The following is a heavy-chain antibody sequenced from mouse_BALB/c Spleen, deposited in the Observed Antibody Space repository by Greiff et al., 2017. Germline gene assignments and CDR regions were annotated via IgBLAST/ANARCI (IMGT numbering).Heavy chain of an antibody. CDR3: GRRDFDV. CDR2: ISSGGGST. J-gene: IGHJ1*01. CDR1: GFAFSSYD. Sequence: EVHLVESGGGLVTPGGSLKLSCAASGFAFSSYDMSWVRQTPEKRLEWVAYISSGGGSTYYPDTVKGRFTISRDNTKNTLYLQMSSLKSEDTAMYYCGRRDFDVWGAGTTVTVSS. V-gene: IGHV5-12-1*01.